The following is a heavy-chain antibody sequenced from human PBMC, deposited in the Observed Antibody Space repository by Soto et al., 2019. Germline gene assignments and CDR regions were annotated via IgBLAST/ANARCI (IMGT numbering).Heavy chain of an antibody. CDR1: GGTFSSYA. D-gene: IGHD2-2*01. CDR2: IIPIFGTA. J-gene: IGHJ5*02. V-gene: IGHV1-69*13. Sequence: SVKVSCKASGGTFSSYAISWVRQAPGQGLEWMGGIIPIFGTANYAQKFQGRVTITADESTSTAYMELSSLRSEDTAVYYCARHKDIVLVPAAENWFDPWGQRTLVTVSS. CDR3: ARHKDIVLVPAAENWFDP.